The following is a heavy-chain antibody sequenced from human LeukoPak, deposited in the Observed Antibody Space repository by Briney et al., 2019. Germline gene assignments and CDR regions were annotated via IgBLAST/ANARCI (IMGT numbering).Heavy chain of an antibody. J-gene: IGHJ4*02. D-gene: IGHD3-10*01. V-gene: IGHV3-30*04. Sequence: GGSLRLSCAASGFTFDDYAMHWVRQAPGRGLEGVALISYDGTSKYYADSVKGRFTISRDNSRNTLYPQMNSLGADDPAGYYCARDYRSGSYPTCYFGDWSQATLVT. CDR1: GFTFDDYA. CDR2: ISYDGTSK. CDR3: ARDYRSGSYPTCYFGD.